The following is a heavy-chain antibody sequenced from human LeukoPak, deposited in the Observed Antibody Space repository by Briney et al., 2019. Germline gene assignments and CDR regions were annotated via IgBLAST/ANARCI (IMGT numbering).Heavy chain of an antibody. Sequence: PSETLSLTCTVSGGSISSYYWSWIRQPPGKGLEWIGYMYNSGSTNYNPSLKSRVTISVDTSKNQVSLKLSSVTAADTAVYYCARHGSGARALDIWGQGTMVTVSS. CDR2: MYNSGST. V-gene: IGHV4-59*08. D-gene: IGHD2-2*03. CDR1: GGSISSYY. J-gene: IGHJ3*02. CDR3: ARHGSGARALDI.